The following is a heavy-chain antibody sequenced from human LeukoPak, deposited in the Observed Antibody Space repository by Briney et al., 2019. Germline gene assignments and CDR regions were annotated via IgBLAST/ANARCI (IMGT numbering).Heavy chain of an antibody. Sequence: ASVNVSCKASGYTVTGYHIHWVRQAPGQELEWMGWIHLNSGSRNYAQKLQGRVAMTRNTSISTAYMERGGLRSDDSAVYYCSRVVGVQGCFDPWGQGTLVTVSS. V-gene: IGHV1-2*02. CDR3: SRVVGVQGCFDP. CDR1: GYTVTGYH. J-gene: IGHJ5*02. D-gene: IGHD2-15*01. CDR2: IHLNSGSR.